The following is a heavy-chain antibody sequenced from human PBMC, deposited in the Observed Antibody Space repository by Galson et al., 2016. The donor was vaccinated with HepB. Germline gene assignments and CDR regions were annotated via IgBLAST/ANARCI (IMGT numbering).Heavy chain of an antibody. J-gene: IGHJ4*02. Sequence: SLRLSCAGSGFTFSTYWMHWVRLAPGKGPVWVSRINSDGSTTTYADSVKGRFTVSRDNAKNTLHLQMNSLSAEDSAVYYCARGTVQYFDWLSYFDSWGQGTLVTLSS. V-gene: IGHV3-74*01. D-gene: IGHD3-9*01. CDR1: GFTFSTYW. CDR2: INSDGSTT. CDR3: ARGTVQYFDWLSYFDS.